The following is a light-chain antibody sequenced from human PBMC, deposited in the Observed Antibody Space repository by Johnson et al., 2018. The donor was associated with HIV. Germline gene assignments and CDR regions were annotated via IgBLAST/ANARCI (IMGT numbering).Light chain of an antibody. CDR2: ENN. J-gene: IGLJ1*01. CDR1: SSNIGNNY. V-gene: IGLV1-51*02. Sequence: QSILTHPPSVSAAPGQKVTISCSGSSSNIGNNYVSWYQQDPGTAPTLLIYENNHRPSGIPDRFSGFTSGTSATLGISGLQTGDEADYYCGTWDSSLSAGVFGIGTKVTVL. CDR3: GTWDSSLSAGV.